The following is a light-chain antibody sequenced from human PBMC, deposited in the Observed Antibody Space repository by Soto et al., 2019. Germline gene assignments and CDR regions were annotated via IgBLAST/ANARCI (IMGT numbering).Light chain of an antibody. CDR1: SSDVGGYQY. Sequence: QSALTQPASVSGSPGQSVTISCTGSSSDVGGYQYVSWYQQHPGKAPKLIIYEVRNRPSGVSNRFSGSKSGNTASLTISGLQAEDEADYYCSSYTSSRTLLYVFGTGTKLTVL. CDR2: EVR. CDR3: SSYTSSRTLLYV. J-gene: IGLJ1*01. V-gene: IGLV2-14*01.